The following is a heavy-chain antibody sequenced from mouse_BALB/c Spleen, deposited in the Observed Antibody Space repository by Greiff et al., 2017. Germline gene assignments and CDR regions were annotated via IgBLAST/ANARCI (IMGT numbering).Heavy chain of an antibody. V-gene: IGHV1-63*02. D-gene: IGHD1-1*01. Sequence: QVQLKQSGAELVRPGTSVKISCKASGYTFTHYWLGWVKQRPGHGLEWIGDIYPGGGYTNYNEKFKGKATLTADTSSSTAYMQLSSLTSEDSAVYFCANYGSSSAMDYWGQGTSVTVAS. CDR1: GYTFTHYW. CDR2: IYPGGGYT. CDR3: ANYGSSSAMDY. J-gene: IGHJ4*01.